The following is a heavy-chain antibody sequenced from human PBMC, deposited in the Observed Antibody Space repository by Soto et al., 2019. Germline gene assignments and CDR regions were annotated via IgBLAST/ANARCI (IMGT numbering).Heavy chain of an antibody. Sequence: GGSLRLSCAASGFSFSTHWMTWVRQAPGKGLEWVANIKEDGTDKSYGDSVKGRFTISRDNAKNSLYLQMNSLRAEDTAVYYCAKDMIPYSNGWVSASDSWGQGTMVTVSS. D-gene: IGHD6-19*01. CDR2: IKEDGTDK. CDR1: GFSFSTHW. V-gene: IGHV3-7*04. CDR3: AKDMIPYSNGWVSASDS. J-gene: IGHJ3*02.